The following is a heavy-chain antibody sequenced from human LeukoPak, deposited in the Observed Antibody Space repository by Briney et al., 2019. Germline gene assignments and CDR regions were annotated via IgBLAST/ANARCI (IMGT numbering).Heavy chain of an antibody. CDR2: IRYDGSNK. J-gene: IGHJ3*02. D-gene: IGHD1-20*01. V-gene: IGHV3-30*02. Sequence: PGGSLRLSCAASGFTFSSYGMRWVRQAPGKGLEWVAFIRYDGSNKYYADSVKGRFTISRDNSKNTLYLQMNSLRAEDTAVYYCAKDLTGTDEDAFDIWGQGTMVTVSS. CDR3: AKDLTGTDEDAFDI. CDR1: GFTFSSYG.